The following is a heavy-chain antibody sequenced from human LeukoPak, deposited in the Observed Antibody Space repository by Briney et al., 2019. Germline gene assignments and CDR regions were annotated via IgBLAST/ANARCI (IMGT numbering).Heavy chain of an antibody. V-gene: IGHV3-48*03. CDR3: AQHLWELLT. CDR1: GFTFSSYE. J-gene: IGHJ5*02. D-gene: IGHD1-26*01. CDR2: ISSSGSTI. Sequence: GGSLRLSCAASGFTFSSYEMNWVRQAPGKGLEWVSYISSSGSTIYYADSVKGRFTISRDNSKNTLYLQMNSLRAEDTAVYYCAQHLWELLTWGQGTLVTVSS.